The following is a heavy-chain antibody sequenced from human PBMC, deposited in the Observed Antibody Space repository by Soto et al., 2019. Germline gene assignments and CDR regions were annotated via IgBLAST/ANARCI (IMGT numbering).Heavy chain of an antibody. D-gene: IGHD3-22*01. CDR2: IYYSGST. CDR3: ARERNYDSSGYSYYYGMDV. CDR1: GGSISSGGYY. V-gene: IGHV4-31*03. Sequence: SETLSLTCTVSGGSISSGGYYWSWIRQHPGKGLEWIGYIYYSGSTYYNPSLKSRVTISVDTSKNQFSLKLSSVTAADTAVYFCARERNYDSSGYSYYYGMDVWGQGTTVTVSS. J-gene: IGHJ6*02.